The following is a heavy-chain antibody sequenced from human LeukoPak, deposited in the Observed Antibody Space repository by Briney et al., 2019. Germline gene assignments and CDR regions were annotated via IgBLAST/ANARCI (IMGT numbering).Heavy chain of an antibody. Sequence: PSQTLSLTCTVSGGSISSGGYYWSWIRQHPGKGLEWIGYIYYSGSTYYNPSLKSRVTISVDTSKNQFSLKLSSVTAADTAVYYCARTSGPGYSSSWYEYYFDYWGQETLVTVSS. J-gene: IGHJ4*02. CDR2: IYYSGST. CDR1: GGSISSGGYY. V-gene: IGHV4-31*03. CDR3: ARTSGPGYSSSWYEYYFDY. D-gene: IGHD6-13*01.